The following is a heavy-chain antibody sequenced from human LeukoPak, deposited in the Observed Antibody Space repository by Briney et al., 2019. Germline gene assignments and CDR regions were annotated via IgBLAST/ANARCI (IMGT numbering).Heavy chain of an antibody. D-gene: IGHD2-15*01. CDR2: MYTSGSP. Sequence: SQTLSLTCTVSGGSINSGNYYWSWIRQPAGKGLEWIGRMYTSGSPNYNPSLKSRVSISVDTSKSQFSLELTSVTSADTAVYYCARYLGYCSGGSCLQWAFDIWGQGTMVTVSS. V-gene: IGHV4-61*02. J-gene: IGHJ3*02. CDR1: GGSINSGNYY. CDR3: ARYLGYCSGGSCLQWAFDI.